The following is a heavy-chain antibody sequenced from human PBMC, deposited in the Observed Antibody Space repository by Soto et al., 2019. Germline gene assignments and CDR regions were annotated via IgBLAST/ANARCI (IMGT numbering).Heavy chain of an antibody. D-gene: IGHD6-25*01. CDR2: IWSAGLT. Sequence: GGSLRLSCAASGFTVSSKYMNWVRQAPGKGLEWVSIIWSAGLTYYADSVRGRFTISRDISKNILFLQMNNLRAEDSAVYYCASDLEAADVSSYFEHWGLGALVTVSS. V-gene: IGHV3-53*01. J-gene: IGHJ4*02. CDR3: ASDLEAADVSSYFEH. CDR1: GFTVSSKY.